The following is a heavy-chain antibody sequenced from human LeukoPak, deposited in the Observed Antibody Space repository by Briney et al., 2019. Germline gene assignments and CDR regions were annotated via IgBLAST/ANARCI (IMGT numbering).Heavy chain of an antibody. CDR1: GFTFSSYA. CDR2: ISYDGSNK. V-gene: IGHV3-30-3*01. CDR3: ASIRRDGYNKPQTFRAVLFDY. Sequence: GGSLRLSCAASGFTFSSYAMHWVRQAPGKGLEWVAVISYDGSNKYYADSVKGRFTISRDNSKNTLYLQMNSLRAEDTAVYYCASIRRDGYNKPQTFRAVLFDYWGQGTLVTVSS. D-gene: IGHD5-24*01. J-gene: IGHJ4*02.